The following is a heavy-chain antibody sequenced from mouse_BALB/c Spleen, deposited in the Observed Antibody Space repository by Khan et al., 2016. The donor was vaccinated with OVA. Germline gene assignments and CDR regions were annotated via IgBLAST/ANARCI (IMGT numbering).Heavy chain of an antibody. Sequence: QVQLQQSGAELAKPGASVKMSCKASGYTFINYWILWVKQRPGQGLEWIGYINPSTAYTEYNPNFKDKATLTADKSSRTAYMKLSSLTSEDSAVYYCARRGLRWDFDYWGQGTTLTVSS. V-gene: IGHV1-7*01. CDR2: INPSTAYT. CDR1: GYTFINYW. J-gene: IGHJ2*01. D-gene: IGHD1-1*01. CDR3: ARRGLRWDFDY.